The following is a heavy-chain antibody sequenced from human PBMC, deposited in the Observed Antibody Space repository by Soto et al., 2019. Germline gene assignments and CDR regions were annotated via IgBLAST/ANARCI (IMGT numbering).Heavy chain of an antibody. CDR1: GFTFSSYG. CDR2: ISYDGSNK. D-gene: IGHD6-19*01. V-gene: IGHV3-30*18. Sequence: QVQLVESGGGVVQPGRSLRLSCAASGFTFSSYGMHWVRQAPGKGLEWVAVISYDGSNKYYADSVKGRFTISRDNSKNTLYLQMNSLRAEDTAVYYCAKVWGSGINQGGGFDYWGQGTLVTVSS. J-gene: IGHJ4*02. CDR3: AKVWGSGINQGGGFDY.